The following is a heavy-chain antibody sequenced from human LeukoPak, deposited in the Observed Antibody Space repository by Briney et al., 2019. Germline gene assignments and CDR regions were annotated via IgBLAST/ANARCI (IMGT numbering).Heavy chain of an antibody. CDR1: GFTFSSYA. D-gene: IGHD3-16*01. CDR3: SKDTDYHYVWGSYCRPFDY. Sequence: PGGSLRLSCAASGFTFSSYAMSWVRQAPGKGLEWVSAISGSGGSTYYADSVKGRFTISRDNSKNTLYLQMNSLRAEDTAVYYCSKDTDYHYVWGSYCRPFDYWGQGTLVTVSS. V-gene: IGHV3-23*01. J-gene: IGHJ4*02. CDR2: ISGSGGST.